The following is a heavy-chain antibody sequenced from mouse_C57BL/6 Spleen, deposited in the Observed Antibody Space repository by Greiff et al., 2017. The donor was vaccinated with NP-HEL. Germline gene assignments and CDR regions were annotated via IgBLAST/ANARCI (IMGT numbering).Heavy chain of an antibody. D-gene: IGHD1-1*01. J-gene: IGHJ4*01. Sequence: EVMLVESGGGLVKPGASLKLSCAASGFTFSDYGMHWVRQAPGQGLEWVAYISSGSSTIYYADTVKGRFTISRDNAKNTLFLQMTSLTSEDTAMYYCARPYYYGSSFSMDYWGQGTSVTVSS. V-gene: IGHV5-17*01. CDR2: ISSGSSTI. CDR1: GFTFSDYG. CDR3: ARPYYYGSSFSMDY.